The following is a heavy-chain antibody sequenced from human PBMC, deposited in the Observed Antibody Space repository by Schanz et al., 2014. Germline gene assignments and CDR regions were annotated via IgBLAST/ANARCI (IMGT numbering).Heavy chain of an antibody. CDR2: MNPNSGDT. Sequence: QVQLVQSGAEVKKPGASVKVSCRASGYPFTSDDITWVRQAPGQGLEWMGWMNPNSGDTGYPRKFQDRVTMTRNTSISTAYMELNSLTSEDTAVYYCVRVPSRDVSFDLWGRGTLVTVSS. D-gene: IGHD3-16*01. V-gene: IGHV1-8*01. CDR1: GYPFTSDD. CDR3: VRVPSRDVSFDL. J-gene: IGHJ2*01.